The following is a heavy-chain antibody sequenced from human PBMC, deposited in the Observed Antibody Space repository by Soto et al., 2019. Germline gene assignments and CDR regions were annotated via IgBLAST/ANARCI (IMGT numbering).Heavy chain of an antibody. D-gene: IGHD6-13*01. Sequence: QVQLVESGGGVVQPGRSLRLSCAASGFSFTTHGMHWVRQTPGKGLEWVAVIWYDGSNTYYADSVKGRFTISRDTSKNTLYLQMNSLRAEDTAVYYCARGAAYHLFAEWGWFDHWGQGTLVTVSS. CDR2: IWYDGSNT. CDR3: ARGAAYHLFAEWGWFDH. CDR1: GFSFTTHG. J-gene: IGHJ5*02. V-gene: IGHV3-33*01.